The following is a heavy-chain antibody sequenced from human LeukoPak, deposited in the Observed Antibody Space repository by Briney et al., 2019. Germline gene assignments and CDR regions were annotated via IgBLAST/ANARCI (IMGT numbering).Heavy chain of an antibody. J-gene: IGHJ4*02. CDR3: ARRRLLLYYFDY. Sequence: PSETLSLTCTVSGGSISSSSYYWGWIRQPPGKGLEWIGRIYYSGSTYYNPSLKSRVTISVDTSKNQFSLKLSSVTAADTAVYYCARRRLLLYYFDYWGQGTLVTVSS. D-gene: IGHD5-18*01. V-gene: IGHV4-39*01. CDR2: IYYSGST. CDR1: GGSISSSSYY.